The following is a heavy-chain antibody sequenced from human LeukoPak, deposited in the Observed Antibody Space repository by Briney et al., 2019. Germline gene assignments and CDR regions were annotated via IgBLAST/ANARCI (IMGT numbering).Heavy chain of an antibody. D-gene: IGHD3-22*01. J-gene: IGHJ4*02. CDR2: IYSGGRT. CDR1: GFTVSSNY. V-gene: IGHV3-66*01. CDR3: ARESSSGYYLSY. Sequence: GGSLRLSCAASGFTVSSNYMSWVRQAPGKGPEWVSVIYSGGRTYYADSVKGRFTISRDNSKNMLFLQMNSLRAEDTAIYYCARESSSGYYLSYWGQGTLVTVSS.